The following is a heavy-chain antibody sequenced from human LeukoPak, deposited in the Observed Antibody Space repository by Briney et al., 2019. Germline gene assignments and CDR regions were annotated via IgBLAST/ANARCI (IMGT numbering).Heavy chain of an antibody. CDR3: ARECSGTYCGED. CDR1: GYTFTVYY. Sequence: ASVKVSCKASGYTFTVYYMHWVRQAPGQGLERMGWINPNSGGTKYAQNFEGRVTMTRDTSITTAYMELSSLRSDDTAIYYCARECSGTYCGEDWGQRTLVTVSS. D-gene: IGHD1-26*01. CDR2: INPNSGGT. J-gene: IGHJ4*02. V-gene: IGHV1-2*02.